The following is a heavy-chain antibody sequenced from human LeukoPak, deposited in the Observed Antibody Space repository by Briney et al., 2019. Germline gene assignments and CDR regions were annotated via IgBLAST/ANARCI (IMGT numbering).Heavy chain of an antibody. Sequence: GASVKVSCKASGYTFTSYGISWVRQAPGQGLEWMGWISAYNGNTNYAQKLQGRVTMTTDTSTSTAYMELRSLRSDDTAVYYCAMNPYCSSTSCYDWFDPWGQGTLVTVSS. CDR2: ISAYNGNT. D-gene: IGHD2-2*01. CDR3: AMNPYCSSTSCYDWFDP. CDR1: GYTFTSYG. J-gene: IGHJ5*02. V-gene: IGHV1-18*01.